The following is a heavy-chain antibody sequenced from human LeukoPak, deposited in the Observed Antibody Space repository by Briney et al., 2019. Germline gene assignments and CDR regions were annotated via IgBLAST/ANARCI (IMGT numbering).Heavy chain of an antibody. D-gene: IGHD3-9*01. J-gene: IGHJ4*02. CDR1: GFTFSSYW. CDR2: IKQDGSEK. Sequence: GGSLRLSCAASGFTFSSYWMSWVRQAPGKGLEWVANIKQDGSEKYYVDSVKGRFTISRDSAKNSLYLQMNSLRAEDTAVYYCARTYYDILTGYNPYFDYWGQGILVTVSS. V-gene: IGHV3-7*01. CDR3: ARTYYDILTGYNPYFDY.